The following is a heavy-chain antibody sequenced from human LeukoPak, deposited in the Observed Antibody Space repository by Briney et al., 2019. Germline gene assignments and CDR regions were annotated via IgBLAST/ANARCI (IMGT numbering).Heavy chain of an antibody. CDR3: ARGALGGIVGATTGYYYYGMDV. D-gene: IGHD1-26*01. CDR2: INHSGST. CDR1: GGSFSGYY. J-gene: IGHJ6*02. Sequence: NPSETLSLTCAVYGGSFSGYYWSWIRQPPGKGLEWIGEINHSGSTNYNPSLKSRVTISVDTSKNQFSLKLSSVTAADTAVYYCARGALGGIVGATTGYYYYGMDVWGQGTTVTVSS. V-gene: IGHV4-34*01.